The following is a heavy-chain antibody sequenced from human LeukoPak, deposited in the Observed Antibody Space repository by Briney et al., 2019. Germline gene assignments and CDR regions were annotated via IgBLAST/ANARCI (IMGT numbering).Heavy chain of an antibody. J-gene: IGHJ4*02. V-gene: IGHV3-66*02. Sequence: GGSLRLSCAASGLTVSSNYMSWVRQAPGKGLEWLSVIYSAGGTYYADSVKGRFTISRDNSHNTLSLQMNSLKPEDTGVYYCAKDRETTASGTFDYWGQGTLVTVSS. CDR2: IYSAGGT. CDR3: AKDRETTASGTFDY. CDR1: GLTVSSNY. D-gene: IGHD6-13*01.